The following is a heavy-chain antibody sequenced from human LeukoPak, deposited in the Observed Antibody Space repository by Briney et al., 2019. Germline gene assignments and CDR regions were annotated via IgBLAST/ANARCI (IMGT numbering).Heavy chain of an antibody. V-gene: IGHV1-69*05. D-gene: IGHD3-3*01. CDR2: IIPIFGTA. CDR3: ASEYYDFWSGSDWFDP. Sequence: SVKVSCKASGGTFSSYAISWVRQAPGQGLEWMGRIIPIFGTANYPQKFQGRVTITTDESTSTAYMELSSLRSEDTAVYYCASEYYDFWSGSDWFDPWGQGTLVTVSS. CDR1: GGTFSSYA. J-gene: IGHJ5*02.